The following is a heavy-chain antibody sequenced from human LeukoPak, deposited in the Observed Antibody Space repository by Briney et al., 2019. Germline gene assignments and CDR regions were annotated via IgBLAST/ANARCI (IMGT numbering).Heavy chain of an antibody. CDR1: GRSISSVDYY. CDR3: ARYRYGDIVDY. D-gene: IGHD5-12*01. V-gene: IGHV4-30-4*01. Sequence: PSQTLSLTCTVSGRSISSVDYYWSWIRQPPGKGLEWFGYIYYSGSTYYNPSLKSRVTISVDTSKNQFSLKLSSVTAADTAVYYCARYRYGDIVDYWGQGTLVTVSS. J-gene: IGHJ4*02. CDR2: IYYSGST.